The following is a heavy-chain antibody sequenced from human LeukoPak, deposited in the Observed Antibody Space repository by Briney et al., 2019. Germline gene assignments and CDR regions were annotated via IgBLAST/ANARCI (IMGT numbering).Heavy chain of an antibody. D-gene: IGHD2-2*01. J-gene: IGHJ6*02. CDR2: INPNSGGT. CDR1: GYTFTASY. Sequence: ASVKVSCKASGYTFTASYIHWVRQAPGQGLEWMGWINPNSGGTNYAQKFQGRVTMTRDTSISTAYMELSRLRSDDTAVYYCARERDYCSSTSCPYYGMDVWGQGTTVTVSS. V-gene: IGHV1-2*02. CDR3: ARERDYCSSTSCPYYGMDV.